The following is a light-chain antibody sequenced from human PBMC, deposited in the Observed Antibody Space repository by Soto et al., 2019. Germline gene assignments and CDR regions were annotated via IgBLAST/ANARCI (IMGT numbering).Light chain of an antibody. CDR3: LQHSNYPFT. CDR2: KVS. J-gene: IGKJ3*01. V-gene: IGKV1-5*03. CDR1: QSITNW. Sequence: DIQMTQSPSTLSASVGDRLSITCRASQSITNWLDWYQQKPGKAPKLLIYKVSSLQSEVPSSFSGSASGPEFTLTISSLQPDAFATYFCLQHSNYPFTFGTGTKVDIK.